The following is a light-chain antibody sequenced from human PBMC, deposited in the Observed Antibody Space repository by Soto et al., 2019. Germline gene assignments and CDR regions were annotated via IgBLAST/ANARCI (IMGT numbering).Light chain of an antibody. CDR3: QQHINWPLT. V-gene: IGKV3-11*01. J-gene: IGKJ4*01. Sequence: LTQSPSSMSASVGDRVTITCRASQGISSYLAWYQQKPGQAPRLLIYEASNRATGIPARFSGSGSGADFTLTISSLEPEDFALYYCQQHINWPLTFGGGTKVEIK. CDR2: EAS. CDR1: QGISSY.